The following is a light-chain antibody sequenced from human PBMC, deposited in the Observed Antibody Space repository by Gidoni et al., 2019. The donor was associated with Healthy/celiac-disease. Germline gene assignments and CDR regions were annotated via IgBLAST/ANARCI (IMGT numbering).Light chain of an antibody. V-gene: IGKV1-39*01. J-gene: IGKJ3*01. CDR1: KSISSD. CDR3: QQSYSTPFT. Sequence: DIKLPQSPSSLSASVGDRVTITCRASKSISSDLNWYQQKPGKAPKLLIYAASSFQSGVPSRFSGSGSGTDFTLTIISLQPEDFATYYCQQSYSTPFTFGPGTKVDIK. CDR2: AAS.